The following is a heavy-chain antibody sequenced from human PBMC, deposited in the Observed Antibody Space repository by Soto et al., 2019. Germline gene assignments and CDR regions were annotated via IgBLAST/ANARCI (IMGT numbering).Heavy chain of an antibody. CDR2: ISYDGSNK. CDR1: GFTFSSYG. CDR3: AKDQRDGYWTADIDY. Sequence: QVQLVESGGGVVQPGRSLRLSCAASGFTFSSYGMHWVRQAPGKGLEWVAVISYDGSNKYYADSVKGRFTISRDNSKNTLYLQVNSLRAEDTAVYYCAKDQRDGYWTADIDYWGQCTLVSVSS. D-gene: IGHD5-12*01. V-gene: IGHV3-30*18. J-gene: IGHJ4*02.